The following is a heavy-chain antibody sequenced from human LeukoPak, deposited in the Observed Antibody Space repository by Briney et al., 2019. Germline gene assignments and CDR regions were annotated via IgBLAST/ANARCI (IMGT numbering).Heavy chain of an antibody. CDR1: GGSFSGYY. Sequence: PSETLSLTCAVYGGSFSGYYWSWIRQPPGKGLEWIGEINHSGSTNYNPSLKSRVTISVDTSKNQFSLKLSSVTAADTAVYYCARYLARSYYYYGMDVWGQGTTVTVSS. CDR3: ARYLARSYYYYGMDV. CDR2: INHSGST. J-gene: IGHJ6*02. V-gene: IGHV4-34*01.